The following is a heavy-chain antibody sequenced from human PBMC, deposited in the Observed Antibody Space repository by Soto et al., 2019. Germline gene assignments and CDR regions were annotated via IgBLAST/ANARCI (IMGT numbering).Heavy chain of an antibody. V-gene: IGHV1-3*01. Sequence: ASGKVSCKASGYTFTSYAMHWGRQAPGQRLEWMGWINAGNGNTKYSQKFQGRVTITRDTSASTAYMELSSLRSEDTAVYYCARSIVVVTAADYWGQGTLVTVPQ. CDR3: ARSIVVVTAADY. CDR1: GYTFTSYA. J-gene: IGHJ4*02. CDR2: INAGNGNT. D-gene: IGHD2-21*02.